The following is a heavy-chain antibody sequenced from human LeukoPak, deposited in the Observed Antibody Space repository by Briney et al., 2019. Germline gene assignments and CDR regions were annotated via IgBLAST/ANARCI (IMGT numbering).Heavy chain of an antibody. CDR3: ARGYSYGHGGYFDY. CDR1: GFIFSSYW. CDR2: ISSDGSST. V-gene: IGHV3-74*01. J-gene: IGHJ4*02. D-gene: IGHD5-18*01. Sequence: GGSLRLSCAASGFIFSSYWVRWVRQAPGKGLLWVSRISSDGSSTTYAESVNGRFTISRDNAKNTLYLQMNSLRAEDTAVYYCARGYSYGHGGYFDYWGQGTLVTVSS.